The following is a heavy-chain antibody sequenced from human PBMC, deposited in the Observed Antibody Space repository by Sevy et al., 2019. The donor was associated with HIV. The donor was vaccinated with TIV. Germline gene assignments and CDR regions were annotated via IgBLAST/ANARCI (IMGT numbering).Heavy chain of an antibody. CDR1: GFIFRKHG. J-gene: IGHJ6*02. CDR3: ANCRGRFHGSSWIYYDYSMDV. D-gene: IGHD6-13*01. V-gene: IGHV3-30*18. Sequence: GGSLRLSCAASGFIFRKHGMHWVRQAPGKGLEWVALISNDGSDKNYVDSVKGRFTISRDNSKDTVYLQMNSLRAEDTAVYYCANCRGRFHGSSWIYYDYSMDVWGQGTTVTVSS. CDR2: ISNDGSDK.